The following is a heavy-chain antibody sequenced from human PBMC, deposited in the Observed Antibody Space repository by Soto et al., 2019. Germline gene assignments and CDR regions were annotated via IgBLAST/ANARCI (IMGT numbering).Heavy chain of an antibody. CDR2: IYPGDSDT. D-gene: IGHD5-18*01. Sequence: GESLKISCKGSGYSFTSYWIGWVRQMPGKGLEWMGIIYPGDSDTRYSPSFQGQVTISADKSISTAYLQWSSLKASDTAMYYCARMRVDTAMVSDYYYGMDVWGQGTMVTVSS. CDR3: ARMRVDTAMVSDYYYGMDV. CDR1: GYSFTSYW. J-gene: IGHJ6*02. V-gene: IGHV5-51*01.